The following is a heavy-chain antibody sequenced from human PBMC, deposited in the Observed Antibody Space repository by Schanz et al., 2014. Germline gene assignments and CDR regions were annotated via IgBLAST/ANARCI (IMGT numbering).Heavy chain of an antibody. CDR2: ISSSSSTR. D-gene: IGHD6-13*01. CDR3: ARDFLLEQLGYSHYYYAMDV. J-gene: IGHJ6*02. CDR1: GFTFSSYS. Sequence: EVQLVESGGGLVQPGGSLRLSCAASGFTFSSYSMNWVRQAPGKGLAWVSYISSSSSTRYYADAVKGRFTISRDNAKNSLVLQMNRLRAEDTAVYYDARDFLLEQLGYSHYYYAMDVWGQGTTVTVSS. V-gene: IGHV3-48*01.